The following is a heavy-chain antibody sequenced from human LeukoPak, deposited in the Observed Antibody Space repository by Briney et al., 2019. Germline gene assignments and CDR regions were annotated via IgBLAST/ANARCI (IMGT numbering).Heavy chain of an antibody. CDR3: GRGFDGYYHYYMDV. CDR2: IIPPFGTA. D-gene: IGHD5-24*01. Sequence: SVTVSCKASGGTFTNYVISWVRQAPGQGLEWMGGIIPPFGTANYAQKFQGRVTITTDESTSTAYMELSSLRSEDTAVYYCGRGFDGYYHYYMDVWGKGTTVTVSS. V-gene: IGHV1-69*05. CDR1: GGTFTNYV. J-gene: IGHJ6*03.